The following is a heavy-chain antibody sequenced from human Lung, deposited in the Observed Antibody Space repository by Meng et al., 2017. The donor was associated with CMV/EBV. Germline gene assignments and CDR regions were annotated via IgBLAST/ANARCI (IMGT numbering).Heavy chain of an antibody. D-gene: IGHD4-11*01. CDR1: GFTLRNYA. Sequence: GESXKISXVASGFTLRNYAMHWVRQAPGKGLVWVAFLSYDENTTYYADSVKGRFTISRDISKNTLYLQMNSLRPEDTALYYCAWDDYRSFPVDYWGQGTMVTVSS. J-gene: IGHJ4*02. CDR2: LSYDENTT. CDR3: AWDDYRSFPVDY. V-gene: IGHV3-30*04.